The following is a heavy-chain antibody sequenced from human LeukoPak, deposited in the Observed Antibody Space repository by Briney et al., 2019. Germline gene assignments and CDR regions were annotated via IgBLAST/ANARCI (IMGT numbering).Heavy chain of an antibody. D-gene: IGHD3-10*01. V-gene: IGHV4-4*02. CDR2: IYHSGST. CDR1: GGSISSSNW. Sequence: SETLSLTCAVSGGSISSSNWWSWVRQPPGKGLEWIGEIYHSGSTNYNPSLKSRVTISVDKSKNQFSLKLSSVTAADTAVYYCARVFYGSGSFSYYFDYWGQGTLVTVSS. J-gene: IGHJ4*02. CDR3: ARVFYGSGSFSYYFDY.